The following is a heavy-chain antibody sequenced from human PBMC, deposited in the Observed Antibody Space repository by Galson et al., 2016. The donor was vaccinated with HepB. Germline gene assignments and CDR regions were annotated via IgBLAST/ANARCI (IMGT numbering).Heavy chain of an antibody. CDR2: ISYNI. D-gene: IGHD2-8*01. Sequence: SLRLSCAASGFTFSTYNMNWVRQAPGKGLEWVSSISYNIYYADSVRGRFTISRDNAKNSPFLQMNSLRVEDTAVYYCARDNCINAICYTGWFDSWGQGTLVTVSA. CDR1: GFTFSTYN. CDR3: ARDNCINAICYTGWFDS. V-gene: IGHV3-21*01. J-gene: IGHJ5*01.